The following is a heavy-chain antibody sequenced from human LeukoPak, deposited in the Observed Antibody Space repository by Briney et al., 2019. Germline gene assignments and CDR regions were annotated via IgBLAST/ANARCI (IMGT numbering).Heavy chain of an antibody. V-gene: IGHV3-48*02. J-gene: IGHJ3*02. CDR1: GLTFSGNS. CDR3: ARIRTHAFDI. CDR2: ISSGSSTI. Sequence: GGSLRLSCAASGLTFSGNSMNWVRQAPGKGLEWVSYISSGSSTIYYADSVKGRFTISRDNAKNSLYLQMNSLRDEDTAVYYCARIRTHAFDIWGQGTMVTVSS.